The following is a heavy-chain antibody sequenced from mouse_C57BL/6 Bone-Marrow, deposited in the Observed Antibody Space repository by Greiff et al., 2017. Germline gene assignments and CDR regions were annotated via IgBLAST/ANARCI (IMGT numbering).Heavy chain of an antibody. V-gene: IGHV1-80*01. CDR1: GYAFSSYW. Sequence: VQLQQSGAELVKPGASVKISCKASGYAFSSYWMNWVKQRPGKGLEWMGEIYPGDGDTNYNGKFKGKDTLTADKSSNPAYMQLSSLTSEDSAFSLCAGPWSVDYWGQGTTLTVSS. J-gene: IGHJ2*01. CDR2: IYPGDGDT. CDR3: AGPWSVDY.